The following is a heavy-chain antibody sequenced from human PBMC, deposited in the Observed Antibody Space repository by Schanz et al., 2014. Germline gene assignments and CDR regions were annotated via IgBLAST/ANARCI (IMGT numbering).Heavy chain of an antibody. J-gene: IGHJ6*02. Sequence: QVQLVQSGAEVKKAGASVKVSCKVSGYTLSKLSIHWVRQAPGKGLEWMGGLDLEDGEIVYAEQLKGRVTMTEDTSTDTAYMELSSLRSQDTAVYYCATAEDASGSYGLLACGVWGQGTTVIVSS. CDR1: GYTLSKLS. CDR3: ATAEDASGSYGLLACGV. CDR2: LDLEDGEI. D-gene: IGHD3-10*01. V-gene: IGHV1-24*01.